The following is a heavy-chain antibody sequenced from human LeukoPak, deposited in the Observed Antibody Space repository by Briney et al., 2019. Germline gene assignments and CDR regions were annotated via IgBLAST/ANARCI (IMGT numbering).Heavy chain of an antibody. CDR2: IYYSGST. J-gene: IGHJ4*02. CDR1: GGSISSYY. CDR3: ARVGGLDPADY. D-gene: IGHD3-10*01. V-gene: IGHV4-59*08. Sequence: PETLSLTCTVSGGSISSYYWSWIRQPPGKGLEWIGYIYYSGSTNYNPSLKSRVTISVDTSKNQFSLKLSSVTAADTAVYYCARVGGLDPADYWGQGTLVTVSS.